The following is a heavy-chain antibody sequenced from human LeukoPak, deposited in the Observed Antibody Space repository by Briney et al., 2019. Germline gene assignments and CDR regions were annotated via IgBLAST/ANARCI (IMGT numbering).Heavy chain of an antibody. Sequence: GESLKISCKGSGYSFSNYWIGWVRQMPGKGLEWMGIIYPGDSETRYSPSFEGQVTISADKSISTAYLQWSSLKASDTAMYYCARLDFSGSYYFDYWGQGILVTVSS. CDR2: IYPGDSET. CDR3: ARLDFSGSYYFDY. V-gene: IGHV5-51*01. J-gene: IGHJ4*02. CDR1: GYSFSNYW. D-gene: IGHD1-26*01.